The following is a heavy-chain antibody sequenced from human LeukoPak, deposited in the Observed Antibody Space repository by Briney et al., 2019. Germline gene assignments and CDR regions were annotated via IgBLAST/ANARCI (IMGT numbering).Heavy chain of an antibody. V-gene: IGHV3-23*01. CDR2: ISGSGGST. D-gene: IGHD3-10*01. J-gene: IGHJ4*02. Sequence: GGSLRLSCAASGFTFSSYGMSWVRQAPGKGLEWVSVISGSGGSTYYADSVKGRFTISRDISKNTLYLQMNSLRAEDTAVYYCAKERIGVRGLPPSFPGYWGQGTLVTVSS. CDR1: GFTFSSYG. CDR3: AKERIGVRGLPPSFPGY.